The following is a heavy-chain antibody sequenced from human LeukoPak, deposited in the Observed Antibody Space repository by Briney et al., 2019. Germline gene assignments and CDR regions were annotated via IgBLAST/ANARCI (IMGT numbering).Heavy chain of an antibody. CDR3: ARGREIVVVPAASNY. Sequence: GSLRLSCAASGFTFSSYAMHWVRQAPGKGLEWVAVISYDGSNKYYADSVKGRFTISRDNSKNTLYLQMNSLRAEDTAVYYCARGREIVVVPAASNYWGQGTLVTVSS. D-gene: IGHD2-2*01. CDR1: GFTFSSYA. J-gene: IGHJ4*02. CDR2: ISYDGSNK. V-gene: IGHV3-30-3*01.